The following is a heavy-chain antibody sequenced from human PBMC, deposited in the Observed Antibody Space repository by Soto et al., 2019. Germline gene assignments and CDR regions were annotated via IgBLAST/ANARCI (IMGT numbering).Heavy chain of an antibody. J-gene: IGHJ4*02. Sequence: QVQLVQSGAEVKKPGSSVKVSCKASGGTFSSYTISWVRQAPGQGLEWMGRIIPILGIANYAQKFQGRVTITADKSTSTAYMELSSLRSEDTAVYYCARDQDSSGWYALEYYFDYWGQGTLVTVSS. CDR3: ARDQDSSGWYALEYYFDY. CDR1: GGTFSSYT. CDR2: IIPILGIA. D-gene: IGHD6-19*01. V-gene: IGHV1-69*08.